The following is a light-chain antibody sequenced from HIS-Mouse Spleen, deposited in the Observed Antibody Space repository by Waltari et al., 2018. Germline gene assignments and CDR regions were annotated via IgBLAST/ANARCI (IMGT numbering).Light chain of an antibody. CDR2: RDS. J-gene: IGLJ2*01. Sequence: SYELTQPLSVSVALGTTARITLGGNNIGSKNVHWYPQKPGQAPVLVSYRDSNRPTGIPERFSGSNSGNTATLTISRAQAGDEADYYCQVWDSSTVVFGGGTKLTVL. CDR3: QVWDSSTVV. CDR1: NIGSKN. V-gene: IGLV3-9*01.